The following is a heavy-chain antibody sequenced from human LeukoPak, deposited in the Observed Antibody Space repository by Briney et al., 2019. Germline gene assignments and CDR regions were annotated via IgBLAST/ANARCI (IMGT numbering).Heavy chain of an antibody. CDR3: ARENYYGSGSYYT. CDR2: IIPIFGTA. D-gene: IGHD3-10*01. Sequence: SVKVSCKASGGTFSSYAISWVRQAPGQGLEWMGGIIPIFGTANYAQKFQGRVTITADKSTNTAYMELSSLRSEDTAVYYCARENYYGSGSYYTWGQGTLVTVSS. CDR1: GGTFSSYA. V-gene: IGHV1-69*06. J-gene: IGHJ5*02.